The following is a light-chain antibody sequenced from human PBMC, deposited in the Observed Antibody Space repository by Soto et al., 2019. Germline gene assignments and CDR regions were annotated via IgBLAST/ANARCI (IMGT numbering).Light chain of an antibody. CDR3: QEYNSAPAT. J-gene: IGKJ3*01. Sequence: DIPMTQSPSSLSASVGDRVTITCRASQGISKYLAWYQQKPGKVPKLLIYAASTLQSGVPSRFSGSGSGTDFTLTISSLQPEDVATYYCQEYNSAPATFGPGTKVDIK. CDR2: AAS. CDR1: QGISKY. V-gene: IGKV1-27*01.